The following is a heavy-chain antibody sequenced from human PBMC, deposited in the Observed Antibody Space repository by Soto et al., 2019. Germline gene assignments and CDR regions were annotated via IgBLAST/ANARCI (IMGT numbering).Heavy chain of an antibody. CDR2: IYWNDDK. V-gene: IGHV2-5*01. Sequence: SGPTLVNPTQTLTLTCTLSGFSLSTTTVGVGWIRQPPGKALEWLALIYWNDDKRYSPFLKSRVIITKDTSKNQVVLTMTNMDPVDTTTYYCAHSISTGYCSRTTCYDFVDYWGHGIPVTVSS. CDR1: GFSLSTTTVG. J-gene: IGHJ4*01. CDR3: AHSISTGYCSRTTCYDFVDY. D-gene: IGHD2-2*01.